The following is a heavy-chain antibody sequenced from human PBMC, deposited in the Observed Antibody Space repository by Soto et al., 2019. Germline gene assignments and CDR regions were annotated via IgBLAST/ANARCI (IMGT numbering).Heavy chain of an antibody. CDR1: GFSLTSSGVG. D-gene: IGHD1-1*01. J-gene: IGHJ6*02. Sequence: QITLKESGPTLVKPTQTLTLTCTFSGFSLTSSGVGVGWIRQPPGKALEWLALIYWYDNKRYSPSLTSRLTITKDTSKNQVVLTMANVDPVDTATYYCVHDKLNHYGMDVWGQGTTVTVSS. CDR3: VHDKLNHYGMDV. CDR2: IYWYDNK. V-gene: IGHV2-5*01.